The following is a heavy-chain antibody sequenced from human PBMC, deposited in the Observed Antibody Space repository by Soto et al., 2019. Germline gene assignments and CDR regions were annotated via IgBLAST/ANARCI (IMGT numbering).Heavy chain of an antibody. J-gene: IGHJ4*02. CDR2: IYYRGNP. CDR1: GDSINSDNYY. CDR3: ARLEGLATISYYFDY. Sequence: QLQLQESGPGLVKPSETLSLTCSVSGDSINSDNYYWGWIRQPPGKGLEWIGSIYYRGNPYYNPSLNTRVTVALDKSKSQFSLKLNSVTAADSAVYFCARLEGLATISYYFDYWGQGTLVTVSS. D-gene: IGHD3-9*01. V-gene: IGHV4-39*01.